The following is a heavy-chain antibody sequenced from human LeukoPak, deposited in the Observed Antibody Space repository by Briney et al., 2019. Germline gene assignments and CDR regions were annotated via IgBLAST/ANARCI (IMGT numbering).Heavy chain of an antibody. D-gene: IGHD2-2*01. Sequence: GASVKVSCKASGGTFSSYAISWVRQAPGQGLEWMGGIIPIFGTANYAQKFQGSVTITTDESTSTAYMELSSLRSEDTAVYYCARVGGWDCSSTSCHGFDPWGQGTLVTVSS. J-gene: IGHJ5*02. CDR2: IIPIFGTA. CDR1: GGTFSSYA. CDR3: ARVGGWDCSSTSCHGFDP. V-gene: IGHV1-69*05.